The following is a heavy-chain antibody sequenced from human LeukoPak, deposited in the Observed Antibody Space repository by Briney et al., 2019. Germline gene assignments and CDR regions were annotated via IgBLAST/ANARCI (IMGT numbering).Heavy chain of an antibody. D-gene: IGHD3-10*01. J-gene: IGHJ4*02. V-gene: IGHV3-23*01. CDR2: ISGSGGST. CDR1: GFTFSTYA. CDR3: ARTRYGSGSFFLDY. Sequence: QPGGSLRLSCAASGFTFSTYAMSWVRQAPGKGLEWVSGISGSGGSTYYADSVKGRFTISRDNSKNTLYLQMSSLRAEDTAVYYCARTRYGSGSFFLDYWGQGTLVTVSS.